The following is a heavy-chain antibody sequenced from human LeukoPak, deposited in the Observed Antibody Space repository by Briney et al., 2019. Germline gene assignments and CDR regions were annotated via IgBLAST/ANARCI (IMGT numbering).Heavy chain of an antibody. Sequence: ASVKVSCKASGYTFTTYGISWVRQAPGQGLEWMGWISDYNGNTNYAQKFQGRVTMTTDTSTTTAYMDVRSLGSDDTAVYYCARVVGEARNWFDPWGQGTLVTVSS. D-gene: IGHD1-26*01. V-gene: IGHV1-18*01. J-gene: IGHJ5*02. CDR2: ISDYNGNT. CDR3: ARVVGEARNWFDP. CDR1: GYTFTTYG.